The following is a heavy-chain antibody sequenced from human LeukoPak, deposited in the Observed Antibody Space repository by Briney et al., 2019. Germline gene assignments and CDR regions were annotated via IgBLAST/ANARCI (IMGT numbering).Heavy chain of an antibody. CDR2: IYHSGST. J-gene: IGHJ6*03. CDR1: GGSISSGGYY. CDR3: ARQSTYSYYMDV. D-gene: IGHD2-2*01. Sequence: PSQTLSLTCTVSGGSISSGGYYWSWIRQPPGKGLEWIGYIYHSGSTYYNPSLKSRVTISVDRSKNQFSLKLSSVTASDTAMYYCARQSTYSYYMDVWGKGTTVTVSS. V-gene: IGHV4-30-2*01.